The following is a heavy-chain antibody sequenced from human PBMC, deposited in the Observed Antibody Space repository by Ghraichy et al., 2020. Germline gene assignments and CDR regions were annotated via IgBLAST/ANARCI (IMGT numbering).Heavy chain of an antibody. J-gene: IGHJ4*02. CDR1: GFTFSSYS. D-gene: IGHD2-2*01. CDR2: ISSSSSYI. Sequence: GGSLRLSCAASGFTFSSYSMNWVRQAPGKGLEWVSSISSSSSYIYYADSVKGRFTISRDNAKNSLYLQMNSLRAEDTAVYYCARLVGYCSSTSCQDYWGQGTLVTVSS. V-gene: IGHV3-21*01. CDR3: ARLVGYCSSTSCQDY.